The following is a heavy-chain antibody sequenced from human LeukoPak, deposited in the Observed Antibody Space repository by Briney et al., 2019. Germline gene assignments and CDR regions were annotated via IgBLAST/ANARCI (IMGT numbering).Heavy chain of an antibody. V-gene: IGHV5-51*01. CDR2: IYPGDSDT. J-gene: IGHJ4*02. CDR3: ARRYGHGSGNYYLFDY. Sequence: GESLKIPCQGYGYRFTIYWIGWVRQMPGKGLEWMGIIYPGDSDTRYSLSFQGQVTISADKSTGTAYLQWSSLKASDSAMYFCARRYGHGSGNYYLFDYWGQGTLVTVSS. D-gene: IGHD3-10*01. CDR1: GYRFTIYW.